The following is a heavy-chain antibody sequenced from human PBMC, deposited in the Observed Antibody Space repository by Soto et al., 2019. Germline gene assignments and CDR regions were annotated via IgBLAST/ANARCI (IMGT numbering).Heavy chain of an antibody. CDR3: ARWRVEVRGVIARNYYYYGMDV. CDR1: GYTFTSYA. Sequence: ASVKVSCKASGYTFTSYAMHWVRQAPGQRLEWMGWINAGNGNTKYSQKFQGRVTITRDTSASTAYMELSSLRSEDTAVYYCARWRVEVRGVIARNYYYYGMDVWGQGTTVTV. V-gene: IGHV1-3*01. D-gene: IGHD3-10*01. J-gene: IGHJ6*02. CDR2: INAGNGNT.